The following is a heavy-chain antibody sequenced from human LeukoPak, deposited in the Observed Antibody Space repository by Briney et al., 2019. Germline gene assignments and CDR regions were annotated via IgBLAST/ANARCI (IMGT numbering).Heavy chain of an antibody. CDR3: ARAKPPTNWFDP. Sequence: ASVKVSCKASGYTFTSYYMHWVRQAPGQGLEWMGRINPNSGGTNYAQKFQGRVTMTRDTSISTAYMELSRLRSDDTAVYYCARAKPPTNWFDPWGQGTLVTVSS. J-gene: IGHJ5*02. D-gene: IGHD1-14*01. CDR1: GYTFTSYY. V-gene: IGHV1-2*02. CDR2: INPNSGGT.